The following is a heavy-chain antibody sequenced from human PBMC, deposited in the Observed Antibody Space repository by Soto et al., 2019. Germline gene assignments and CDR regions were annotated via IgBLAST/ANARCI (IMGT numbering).Heavy chain of an antibody. CDR3: AIGSSSPSHMDV. CDR1: GYTFSSYT. CDR2: IIPILGIA. D-gene: IGHD6-6*01. Sequence: SVKVSCEASGYTFSSYTISWVRQAPGQGLEWMGRIIPILGIANYAQKFQGRVTITADKSTSTAYMELSSLRSEDTAVYYCAIGSSSPSHMDVWGKGTTVTVSS. V-gene: IGHV1-69*02. J-gene: IGHJ6*03.